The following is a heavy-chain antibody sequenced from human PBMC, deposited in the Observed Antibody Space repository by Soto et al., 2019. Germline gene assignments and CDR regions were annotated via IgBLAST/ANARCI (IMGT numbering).Heavy chain of an antibody. D-gene: IGHD4-17*01. CDR3: ARVGFYGDYLEYFQH. CDR1: GYTFTSYG. J-gene: IGHJ1*01. CDR2: ISAYNGNT. Sequence: QVQLVQSGAEVKKPGASVKVSCKASGYTFTSYGISWVRQAPGQRLEWMGWISAYNGNTNYAQKLQGRVTMTTDTSTSTAYMELRSLRSDDTAVYHCARVGFYGDYLEYFQHWGQGTLVTVSS. V-gene: IGHV1-18*01.